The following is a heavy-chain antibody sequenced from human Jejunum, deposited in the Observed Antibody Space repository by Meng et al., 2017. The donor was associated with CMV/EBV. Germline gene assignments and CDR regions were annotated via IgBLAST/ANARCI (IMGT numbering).Heavy chain of an antibody. CDR2: IYSGNTT. CDR1: FSVSRNN. V-gene: IGHV3-53*01. D-gene: IGHD6-13*01. Sequence: FSVSRNNMTWVRQAPGKGLEWVSAIYSGNTTYYADSVKGRFTISRDNSKNTLYLQMDSLRAEDTALYYCAKERVVNSWYGIFDYWGQGTLVTVSS. J-gene: IGHJ4*02. CDR3: AKERVVNSWYGIFDY.